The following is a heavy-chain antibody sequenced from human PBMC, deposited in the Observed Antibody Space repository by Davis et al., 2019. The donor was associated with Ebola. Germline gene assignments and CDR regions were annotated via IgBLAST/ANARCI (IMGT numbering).Heavy chain of an antibody. J-gene: IGHJ3*02. CDR1: GNSFSSHW. V-gene: IGHV5-51*01. CDR2: IFTGDSDT. Sequence: GGSLRLSCQDSGNSFSSHWIAWVRQKPGKGLEWMGIIFTGDSDTRYSPSFRGQVTISADKSTKTAFLQWSSLKASDTGIYYCASLRRTITGMDDSFDIWGQGTMVTVSS. CDR3: ASLRRTITGMDDSFDI. D-gene: IGHD7-27*01.